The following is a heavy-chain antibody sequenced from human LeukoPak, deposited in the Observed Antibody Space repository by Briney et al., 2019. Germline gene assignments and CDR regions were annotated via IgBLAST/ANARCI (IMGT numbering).Heavy chain of an antibody. CDR2: ISSSSSTI. V-gene: IGHV3-11*01. CDR1: GFTFSDYY. CDR3: ARSAGGSIMIIDY. Sequence: GGSLRLSCAASGFTFSDYYMSWIRQAPGKGLEWVSYISSSSSTISYADSVKGRFTISRDNAKNSLYLQMNSLRAEDTAVYYCARSAGGSIMIIDYWGEGTLVTVSS. J-gene: IGHJ4*02. D-gene: IGHD3-16*01.